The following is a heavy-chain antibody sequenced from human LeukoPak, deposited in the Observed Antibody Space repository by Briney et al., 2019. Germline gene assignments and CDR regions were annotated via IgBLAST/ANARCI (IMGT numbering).Heavy chain of an antibody. Sequence: SETLSLTCTVSGGSISSYYWSWIRQPPGKGLEWIGYIYYSGSTNYNPSLKSRVTISVDTSKNQFSLKLSSVTAADTAVYYCARGGGYYDSRGCLDYWGQGTLVTVSS. J-gene: IGHJ4*02. CDR3: ARGGGYYDSRGCLDY. D-gene: IGHD3-22*01. V-gene: IGHV4-59*01. CDR1: GGSISSYY. CDR2: IYYSGST.